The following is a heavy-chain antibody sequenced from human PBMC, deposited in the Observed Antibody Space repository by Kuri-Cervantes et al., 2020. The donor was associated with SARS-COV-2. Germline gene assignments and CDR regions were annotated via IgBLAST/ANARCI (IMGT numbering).Heavy chain of an antibody. CDR2: IYPGDSDT. Sequence: GGSLRLSCKGSGYSFTTYWIGWVRQMPGKGLEWMGIIYPGDSDTRYSPSFQGQVTTSADKSISTAYLQWSSLKASDTAMYYCARRDFGSGSYYLDYWGQGTLVTVSS. D-gene: IGHD3-10*01. J-gene: IGHJ4*02. V-gene: IGHV5-51*01. CDR3: ARRDFGSGSYYLDY. CDR1: GYSFTTYW.